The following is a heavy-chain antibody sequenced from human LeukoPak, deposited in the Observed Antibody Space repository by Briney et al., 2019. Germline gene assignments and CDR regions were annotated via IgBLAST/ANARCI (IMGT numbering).Heavy chain of an antibody. CDR2: INHSGST. CDR1: GGSFSGYY. Sequence: SETLSLTCAVYGGSFSGYYWSWIRQPPGKGLEWIGEINHSGSTNYNPSLKSRVTISVDTSKNQFSLKLSSVTAADTAVYYCARGDFTGTSWGQGTLVTVSS. CDR3: ARGDFTGTS. J-gene: IGHJ5*02. D-gene: IGHD1-1*01. V-gene: IGHV4-34*01.